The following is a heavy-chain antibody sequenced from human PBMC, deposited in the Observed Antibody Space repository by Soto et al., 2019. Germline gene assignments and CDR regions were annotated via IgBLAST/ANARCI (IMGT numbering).Heavy chain of an antibody. D-gene: IGHD2-15*01. CDR1: GVSISSYF. CDR3: AKDRRIVVGSCMGS. V-gene: IGHV4-59*01. CDR2: IYYTGST. Sequence: SETLSLTCTVSGVSISSYFWSWIRQPPGKGLEWIGYIYYTGSTYYNPSLKSRVAISVDTSKNQFSLKLSSMTAADTAVYYCAKDRRIVVGSCMGSWGQGTLVTVSS. J-gene: IGHJ5*02.